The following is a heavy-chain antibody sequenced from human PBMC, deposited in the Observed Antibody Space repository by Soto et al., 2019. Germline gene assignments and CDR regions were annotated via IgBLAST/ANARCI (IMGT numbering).Heavy chain of an antibody. CDR2: IYYSGST. Sequence: QVQLQESGPGLVKPSQTLSLTCTVSGGSISSGDYYWSWIRQPPGKGLEWIGYIYYSGSTYYNPSLKSRVTISVDTSKNQSSLKLSSVTAADTAVYYCARAPTWTNNWFDPWGQGTLVTVSS. D-gene: IGHD3-3*01. CDR1: GGSISSGDYY. CDR3: ARAPTWTNNWFDP. V-gene: IGHV4-30-4*01. J-gene: IGHJ5*02.